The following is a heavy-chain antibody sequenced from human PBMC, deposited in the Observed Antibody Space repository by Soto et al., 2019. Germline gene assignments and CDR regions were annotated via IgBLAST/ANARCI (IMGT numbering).Heavy chain of an antibody. Sequence: PSETLSLTCTVSGGSISSGGYYWSWIRQHPGRGLEWIGYIYYSGSTYYNPSLKSRVTISVDTSKNQFSLKLSSVTAADTAVYYCAREAGQQLVIQRVYDAFDIWGQGTMVTVSS. CDR1: GGSISSGGYY. CDR2: IYYSGST. J-gene: IGHJ3*02. D-gene: IGHD6-13*01. V-gene: IGHV4-31*03. CDR3: AREAGQQLVIQRVYDAFDI.